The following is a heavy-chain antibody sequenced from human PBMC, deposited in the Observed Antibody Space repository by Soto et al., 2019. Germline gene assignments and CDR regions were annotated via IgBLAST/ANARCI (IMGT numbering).Heavy chain of an antibody. Sequence: PGGSLRLSCAAAGFTFSSYEMNWVRQAPGKGLEWISYISSSGSTIYYAASMKGRFTISRDNAKNSLYLQMDSLRAEDTAIYSCASAVHTNHYYALDVWGPGTTVTVSS. D-gene: IGHD4-17*01. J-gene: IGHJ6*02. V-gene: IGHV3-48*03. CDR2: ISSSGSTI. CDR1: GFTFSSYE. CDR3: ASAVHTNHYYALDV.